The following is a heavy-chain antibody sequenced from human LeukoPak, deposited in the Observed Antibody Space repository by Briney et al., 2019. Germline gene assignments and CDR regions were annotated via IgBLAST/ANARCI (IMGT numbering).Heavy chain of an antibody. CDR2: ISSSGSSI. J-gene: IGHJ4*02. D-gene: IGHD3-22*01. Sequence: GGSLRLSCAASRFTFSNYEMNWVRQAPGKGLEWVSYISSSGSSIYYADSVKGRFTISRDNVRDSLYLQMNSLRAEDTAVYYCARGRYLYDSSDYYYFDFWGQGTLLTVSA. V-gene: IGHV3-48*03. CDR1: RFTFSNYE. CDR3: ARGRYLYDSSDYYYFDF.